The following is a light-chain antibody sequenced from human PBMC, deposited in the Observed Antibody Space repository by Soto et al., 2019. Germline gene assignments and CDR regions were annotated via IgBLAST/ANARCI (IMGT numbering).Light chain of an antibody. Sequence: QSALTQPRSVSGSPGQSVTISCTGTSSDVGGYDYVSWYQHHPGKAPKLMIFDVSKRPSGVPDRFSGSKSGNTASLTISGLQAEDEADYYCCSYAGRYTHDVFGSGTKLTVL. V-gene: IGLV2-11*01. CDR3: CSYAGRYTHDV. J-gene: IGLJ1*01. CDR2: DVS. CDR1: SSDVGGYDY.